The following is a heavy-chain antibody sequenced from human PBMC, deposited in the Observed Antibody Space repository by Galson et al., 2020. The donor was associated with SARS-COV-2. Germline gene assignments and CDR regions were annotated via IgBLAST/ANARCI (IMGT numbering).Heavy chain of an antibody. CDR3: ASESLIFYGSGSYSLAHDAFDI. CDR2: ISYDGSNK. Sequence: GESLKISCAASGFTFSSYAMHWVRQAPGKGLEWVAVISYDGSNKYYADSVKGRFTISRDNSKNTLYLQMNSLRAEDTAVYYCASESLIFYGSGSYSLAHDAFDIWGQGTMVTVSS. CDR1: GFTFSSYA. D-gene: IGHD3-10*01. V-gene: IGHV3-30*04. J-gene: IGHJ3*02.